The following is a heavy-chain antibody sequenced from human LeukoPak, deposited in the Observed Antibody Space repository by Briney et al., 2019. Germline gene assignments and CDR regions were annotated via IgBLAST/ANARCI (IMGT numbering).Heavy chain of an antibody. CDR2: INPSTGGT. J-gene: IGHJ4*02. Sequence: GPSVKVSCKTSGYTFTGYFIHWVRQAPGLGHEWMGWINPSTGGTNYAQMFQGRVTMTRDTSISTAYMKLSSLISDDTAVYYCARDQSFYDAGDQRFDYWGQGTLVTVSS. V-gene: IGHV1-2*02. CDR1: GYTFTGYF. D-gene: IGHD2/OR15-2a*01. CDR3: ARDQSFYDAGDQRFDY.